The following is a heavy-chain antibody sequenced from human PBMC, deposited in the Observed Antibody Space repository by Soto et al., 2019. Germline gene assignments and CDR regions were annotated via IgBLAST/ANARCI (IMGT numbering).Heavy chain of an antibody. V-gene: IGHV1-46*03. D-gene: IGHD3-22*01. CDR2: INPSCGST. CDR1: GYTFTSYY. CDR3: GRARIVVASGWFDP. J-gene: IGHJ5*02. Sequence: QVQLVQSGAEVKKPGASVKVSCKASGYTFTSYYMHWVRQAPGQGLEWMGMINPSCGSTSYAQKFQGRVTMTRDTSTSTVYMELSSLRSEDTAVYYCGRARIVVASGWFDPWGQGTLVTVSS.